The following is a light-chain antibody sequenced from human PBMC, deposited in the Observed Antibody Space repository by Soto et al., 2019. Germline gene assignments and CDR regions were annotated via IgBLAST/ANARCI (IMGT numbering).Light chain of an antibody. V-gene: IGLV2-23*01. J-gene: IGLJ1*01. CDR3: CSFPGTSTLYV. Sequence: QSGLTQPASVSGSPGQSLTISCTGTSSDVGSTNFVSWYQQHPGKAPKLIIYEGSRRPSGVSGRFSGSKSGNAASLTISGLQAEDEADYYCCSFPGTSTLYVFGSGTKVTVL. CDR1: SSDVGSTNF. CDR2: EGS.